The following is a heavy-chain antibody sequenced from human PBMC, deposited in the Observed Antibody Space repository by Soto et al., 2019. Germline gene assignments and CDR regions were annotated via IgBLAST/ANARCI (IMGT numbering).Heavy chain of an antibody. J-gene: IGHJ3*02. CDR2: IYWNDDK. V-gene: IGHV2-5*01. CDR3: AHRRDKYDSSGYYYVDAFDI. D-gene: IGHD3-22*01. CDR1: GFSLSTSGVG. Sequence: QITLKESGPTLVKPTQTLTLTCTFSGFSLSTSGVGVGWIRQPPGKALEWVAIIYWNDDKRYSPSLKSRLTIIKDTSKNQVVLTMTNMDPVDTATYYCAHRRDKYDSSGYYYVDAFDIWGKGTMVTVSS.